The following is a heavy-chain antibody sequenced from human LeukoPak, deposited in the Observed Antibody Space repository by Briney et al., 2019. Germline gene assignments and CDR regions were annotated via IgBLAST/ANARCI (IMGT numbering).Heavy chain of an antibody. CDR3: ARRAGAYSHPYDY. CDR2: IYSGGNT. J-gene: IGHJ4*02. Sequence: TGGSLRLSCTVSGFTVSSNSMSWVRQAPGKGLERVSFIYSGGNTHYSDSLKGRFTISRDNSKNTLYLQMNSLRVEDTAVYYCARRAGAYSHPYDYWGQGTLVTVSS. CDR1: GFTVSSNS. D-gene: IGHD4/OR15-4a*01. V-gene: IGHV3-53*01.